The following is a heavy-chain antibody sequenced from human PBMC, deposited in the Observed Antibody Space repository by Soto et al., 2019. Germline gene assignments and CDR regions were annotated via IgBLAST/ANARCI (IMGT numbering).Heavy chain of an antibody. CDR3: ARERDAMDV. J-gene: IGHJ3*01. CDR1: GFTFSDHY. Sequence: GGSPRLSCAASGFTFSDHYMDWVRQAPGKGLEWVGRIRNKANSYTTEYAASVKGRFTISRDDSKNSLYLQMNSLKTEDTAVYSGARERDAMDVWGHGTTVTVSS. CDR2: IRNKANSYTT. V-gene: IGHV3-72*01.